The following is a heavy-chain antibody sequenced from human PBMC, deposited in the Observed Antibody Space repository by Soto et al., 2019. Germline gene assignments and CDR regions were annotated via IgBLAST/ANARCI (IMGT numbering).Heavy chain of an antibody. V-gene: IGHV3-15*01. CDR3: TTANALFVVAPAAMSD. J-gene: IGHJ4*02. CDR2: IKSKTDGGTT. CDR1: GFTFSNAW. Sequence: EVQLVESGGGLVKPGGSLRLSCAASGFTFSNAWMSWIRQAPGKGLEWVGRIKSKTDGGTTDYAAPVKGRFTISRDDSKHTLYLQMNSLKTEDTAVYYCTTANALFVVAPAAMSDWGQGTLVTVSS. D-gene: IGHD2-2*01.